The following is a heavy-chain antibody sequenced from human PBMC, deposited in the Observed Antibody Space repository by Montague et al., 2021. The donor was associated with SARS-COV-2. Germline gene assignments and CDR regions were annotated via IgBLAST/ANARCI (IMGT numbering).Heavy chain of an antibody. Sequence: SMRLSCSASGFTFSSYEMNWVRQAPGKGLEWVSYISSSGSTIYYXDSVKGRFTISRDNAKNSLYLQMNSLRAEDTAVYYCARGGTYYDFWSGYYNYYYGMAVWGQGTTVTVSS. CDR3: ARGGTYYDFWSGYYNYYYGMAV. V-gene: IGHV3-48*03. CDR2: ISSSGSTI. D-gene: IGHD3-3*01. CDR1: GFTFSSYE. J-gene: IGHJ6*02.